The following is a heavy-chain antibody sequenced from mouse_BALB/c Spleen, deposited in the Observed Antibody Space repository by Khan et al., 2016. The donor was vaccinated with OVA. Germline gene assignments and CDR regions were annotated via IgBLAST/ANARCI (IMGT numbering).Heavy chain of an antibody. Sequence: QVQLQQSGAELVRPGTSVKVSCKASGYAFSNYLIEWLKQRPGQGLEWIGVINPGSGGTKYNEKFKDKATLTADTSSSTAYMQLSSLTSDDSAVYFCSRSGYGFGAYWGPGTLVTVSA. J-gene: IGHJ3*01. V-gene: IGHV1-54*01. D-gene: IGHD3-2*02. CDR2: INPGSGGT. CDR1: GYAFSNYL. CDR3: SRSGYGFGAY.